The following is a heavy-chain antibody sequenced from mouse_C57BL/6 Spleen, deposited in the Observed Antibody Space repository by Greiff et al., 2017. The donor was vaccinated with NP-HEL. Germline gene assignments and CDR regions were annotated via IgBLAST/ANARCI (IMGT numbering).Heavy chain of an antibody. Sequence: QVQLQQPGAELVKPGASVKLSCKASGYTFTSYWMHWVKQRPGRGLEWIGRIDPNSGGTKYNEKFKSKATLTVDKPSSTASIPLLLLTSVASSVFYCARTNWDDAMDDWGQGTSGTGAS. J-gene: IGHJ4*01. CDR1: GYTFTSYW. CDR3: ARTNWDDAMDD. CDR2: IDPNSGGT. V-gene: IGHV1-72*01. D-gene: IGHD4-1*01.